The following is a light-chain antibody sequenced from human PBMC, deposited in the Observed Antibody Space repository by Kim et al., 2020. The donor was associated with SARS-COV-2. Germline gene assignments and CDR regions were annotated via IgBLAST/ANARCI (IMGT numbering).Light chain of an antibody. CDR2: AES. J-gene: IGKJ2*01. Sequence: SATVGDGVTITCRASQTISTYLKWYQQKPGKAPKVLIYAESSVQSGVPSRFMGSGSGTDFTLTISSLQAEDFATYYCQQSYTTPYTFGQGTKLEI. V-gene: IGKV1-39*01. CDR3: QQSYTTPYT. CDR1: QTISTY.